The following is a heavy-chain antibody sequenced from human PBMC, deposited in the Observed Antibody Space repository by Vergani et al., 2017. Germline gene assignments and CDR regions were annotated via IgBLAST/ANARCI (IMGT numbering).Heavy chain of an antibody. CDR2: IIPILGIA. CDR1: GGTFSSYA. Sequence: QVQLVQSGAEVKKPGSSVKVSCKASGGTFSSYAISWVRQAPGQGLEWMGRIIPILGIANYAQKFQGRVTITADKSPSTAYMELSSLRSEDTAVYYCARVGIAAAGNDYYFDYWGQGTLVTVSS. CDR3: ARVGIAAAGNDYYFDY. V-gene: IGHV1-69*04. D-gene: IGHD6-13*01. J-gene: IGHJ4*02.